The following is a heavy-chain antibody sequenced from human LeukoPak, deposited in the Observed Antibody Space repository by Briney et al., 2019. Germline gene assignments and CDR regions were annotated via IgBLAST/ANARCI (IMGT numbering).Heavy chain of an antibody. CDR2: ISSSSSYI. J-gene: IGHJ3*02. CDR1: GFTFSSYS. CDR3: ARDSGSYAFDI. V-gene: IGHV3-21*01. D-gene: IGHD1-26*01. Sequence: PGGSLRLSCAASGFTFSSYSMNWVRQAPGKGLEWVSSISSSSSYIYYADSVKGRFTISRDYAKNSLYLQMNSLRAEDTAVYYCARDSGSYAFDIWGQGTMVTVSS.